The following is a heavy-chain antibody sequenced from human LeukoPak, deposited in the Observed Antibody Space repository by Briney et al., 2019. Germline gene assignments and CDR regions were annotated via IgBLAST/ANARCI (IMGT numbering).Heavy chain of an antibody. Sequence: TGGSLRLSCAASGFTFSSYAMSWVRQAPGKGLEWVSISSNSGSSTHYAGSVKGRFTTSRDNSKNILYLQMNSLRAEDTAVYYCARDDYYDSSGLDYWGQGILVTVSS. CDR3: ARDDYYDSSGLDY. J-gene: IGHJ4*02. CDR1: GFTFSSYA. CDR2: SSNSGSST. V-gene: IGHV3-23*01. D-gene: IGHD3-22*01.